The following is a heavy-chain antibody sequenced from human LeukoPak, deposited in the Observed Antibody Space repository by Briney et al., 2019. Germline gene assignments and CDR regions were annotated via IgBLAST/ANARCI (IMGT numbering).Heavy chain of an antibody. Sequence: GESLKISCTASGYSITSYWICWRRQMPGKGLEWMGIIYRGDSDTRYSPSFQGQVTISADKSISTAYLQWSSLKASDTAMYYCARQAAAGDFDYWGQGTLVTVSS. V-gene: IGHV5-51*01. CDR3: ARQAAAGDFDY. CDR1: GYSITSYW. D-gene: IGHD6-13*01. J-gene: IGHJ4*02. CDR2: IYRGDSDT.